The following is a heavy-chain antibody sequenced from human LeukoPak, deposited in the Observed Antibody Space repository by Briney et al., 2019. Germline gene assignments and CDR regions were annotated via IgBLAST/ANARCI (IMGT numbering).Heavy chain of an antibody. CDR1: GITVSTHF. V-gene: IGHV3-53*01. CDR3: AKDAFHYGSGTLFDH. J-gene: IGHJ4*02. Sequence: GGSLRLSCAASGITVSTHFMSWVRQPPGKGLEWVSTIYSGGSTYYSDSVKGRFTISRDNSENTLYLQMNSLRAEDTAVYYCAKDAFHYGSGTLFDHWGQGTPVTVSS. CDR2: IYSGGST. D-gene: IGHD3-10*01.